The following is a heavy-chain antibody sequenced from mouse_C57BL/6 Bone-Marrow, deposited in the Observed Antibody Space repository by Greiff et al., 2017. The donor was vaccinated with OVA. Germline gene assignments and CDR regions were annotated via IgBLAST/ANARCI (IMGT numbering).Heavy chain of an antibody. J-gene: IGHJ3*01. CDR1: GFTFSSYT. CDR3: ARPLYYGSSYGFAY. V-gene: IGHV5-9*01. D-gene: IGHD1-1*01. CDR2: ISGGGGNT. Sequence: DVMLVESGGGLVKPGGSLKLSCAASGFTFSSYTMSWVRQTPEKRLEWVATISGGGGNTYYPDSVKGRFTISRDNAKNTLYLQMSSLRSEDTALYYCARPLYYGSSYGFAYWGQGTLVTVSA.